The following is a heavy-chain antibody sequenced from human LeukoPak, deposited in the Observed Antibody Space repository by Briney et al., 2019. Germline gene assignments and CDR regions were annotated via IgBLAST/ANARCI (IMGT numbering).Heavy chain of an antibody. CDR2: ISGSGGST. CDR1: GFIFSTYA. Sequence: PGGSLRLSCAASGFIFSTYAMTWVRQAPGKGLDWVSGISGSGGSTFYADSVKGRFTISRDNSKNTLYLQMNSLRAEDTAVYYCARDIGCSSSGCYGKDFWGQGTTVSVSS. D-gene: IGHD2-2*01. CDR3: ARDIGCSSSGCYGKDF. V-gene: IGHV3-23*01. J-gene: IGHJ4*02.